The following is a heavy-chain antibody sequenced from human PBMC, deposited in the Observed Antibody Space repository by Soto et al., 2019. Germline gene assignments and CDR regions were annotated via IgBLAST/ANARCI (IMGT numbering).Heavy chain of an antibody. CDR2: IAGSGGMT. D-gene: IGHD2-15*01. Sequence: GGSLRLSCAASGFTFSSYAMTWVRLAPGRGLEWVATIAGSGGMTYYTNSVRGRFTISRDNSKNTVSLQMSSLRAEDTAMYFCAKVNFFDTPGTFDVWGQGTPVTVSS. V-gene: IGHV3-23*01. J-gene: IGHJ3*01. CDR1: GFTFSSYA. CDR3: AKVNFFDTPGTFDV.